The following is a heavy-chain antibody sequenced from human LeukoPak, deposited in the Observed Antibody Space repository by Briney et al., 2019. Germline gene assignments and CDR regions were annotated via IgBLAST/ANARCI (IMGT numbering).Heavy chain of an antibody. V-gene: IGHV3-23*01. CDR3: AKVGGNDILTGYYAAGAYDY. Sequence: GGSLRLSCAASGFTFSSYAMSWVRQAPGKGLEWVSAISGSGGSTYYADSVKGRFTISRDNSKNTLYLQMNSLRAEDTAVYYCAKVGGNDILTGYYAAGAYDYWGQGTLVTVSS. J-gene: IGHJ4*02. CDR1: GFTFSSYA. CDR2: ISGSGGST. D-gene: IGHD3-9*01.